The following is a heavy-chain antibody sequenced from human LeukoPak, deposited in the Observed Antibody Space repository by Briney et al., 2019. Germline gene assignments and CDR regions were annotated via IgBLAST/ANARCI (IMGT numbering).Heavy chain of an antibody. CDR3: ARGRKRGNSPFDY. Sequence: SETLSLTCAVYGGSFSGYYWSWIRQPPGKGLEWIGEINHSGSTNYNPSLKSRVTISVDTSKNQFSLKLSSVTAADTAVYCCARGRKRGNSPFDYWGQGTLVTVSS. J-gene: IGHJ4*02. CDR2: INHSGST. D-gene: IGHD6-13*01. CDR1: GGSFSGYY. V-gene: IGHV4-34*01.